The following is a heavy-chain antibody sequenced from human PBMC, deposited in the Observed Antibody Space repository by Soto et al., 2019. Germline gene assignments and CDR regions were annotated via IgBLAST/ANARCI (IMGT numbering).Heavy chain of an antibody. Sequence: PSETLSLTCSVSGGSVTCGSYYWSWIRQPPGKGLEWIGYIYSSGGTSYNPSLKSRVTISVDTSKNQFSLKLTSVTAADTAVYYCARDGDGYNNWGQGTLVTVSS. D-gene: IGHD5-12*01. CDR2: IYSSGGT. CDR3: ARDGDGYNN. V-gene: IGHV4-61*01. J-gene: IGHJ4*02. CDR1: GGSVTCGSYY.